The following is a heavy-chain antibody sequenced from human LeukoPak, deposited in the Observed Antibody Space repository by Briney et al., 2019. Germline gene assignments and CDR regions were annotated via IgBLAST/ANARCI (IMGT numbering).Heavy chain of an antibody. CDR2: ISGSGGST. CDR3: AKGYCSGGSRRYYFDY. V-gene: IGHV3-23*01. CDR1: GFTFSSYA. D-gene: IGHD2-15*01. J-gene: IGHJ4*02. Sequence: GGSLRLSCAASGFTFSSYAMSWVRQAPGKGLEWVSAISGSGGSTYYAGSVKGRFTISRDNSKNTLYLQMNSLRAEDTAVYYCAKGYCSGGSRRYYFDYWGQGTLVTVSS.